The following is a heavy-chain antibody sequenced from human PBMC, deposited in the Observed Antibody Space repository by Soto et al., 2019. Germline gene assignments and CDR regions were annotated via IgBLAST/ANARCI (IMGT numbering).Heavy chain of an antibody. CDR1: EYTFTGYY. V-gene: IGHV1-2*02. Sequence: ASVKVSCKASEYTFTGYYIHWVRQAPGQGLEWMGWINPNSGGTNYAQKFQGRVTMTRDTSISTAYMELSRLRSDDTAVYYCARGGIAARRDYYYYGMDVWGQGTTGTVS. CDR3: ARGGIAARRDYYYYGMDV. CDR2: INPNSGGT. D-gene: IGHD6-6*01. J-gene: IGHJ6*02.